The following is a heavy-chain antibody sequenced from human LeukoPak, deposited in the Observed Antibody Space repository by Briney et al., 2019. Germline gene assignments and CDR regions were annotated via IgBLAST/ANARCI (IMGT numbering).Heavy chain of an antibody. CDR3: ARDLSGVTGYTYGRGIDY. V-gene: IGHV3-7*01. CDR1: GFTFSSHR. Sequence: GGSLRLSCAASGFTFSSHRMSWVRQAPGKGLEWVANIRKDGSEKYYVDSVKGRSTISRDNAKTSLYLQMNSLRAEDTAVYYCARDLSGVTGYTYGRGIDYRGQGTLVTVSS. J-gene: IGHJ4*02. D-gene: IGHD5-18*01. CDR2: IRKDGSEK.